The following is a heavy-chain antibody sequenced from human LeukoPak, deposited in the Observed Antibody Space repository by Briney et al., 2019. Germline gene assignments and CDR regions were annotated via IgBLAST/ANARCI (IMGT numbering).Heavy chain of an antibody. Sequence: GGSLRLSCAASGFTFSNSAMSWVRQAPGKGLEWVSTLSGSGITTYYADPVKGRFTISRDNSKNTLYLQMNSLRAEDTAVYYCAKGIYSSGWSYFDYWGQGTLVTVSS. CDR3: AKGIYSSGWSYFDY. CDR1: GFTFSNSA. CDR2: LSGSGITT. J-gene: IGHJ4*02. V-gene: IGHV3-23*01. D-gene: IGHD6-19*01.